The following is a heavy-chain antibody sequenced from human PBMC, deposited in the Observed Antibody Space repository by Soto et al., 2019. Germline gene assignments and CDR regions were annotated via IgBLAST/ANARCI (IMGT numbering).Heavy chain of an antibody. CDR2: INSDGSST. D-gene: IGHD5-18*01. CDR3: ARGPWIQRRNWFDP. CDR1: GFTFSSYW. Sequence: EVQLVESGGGLVQPGGSLRLSCAASGFTFSSYWMHWVRQAPGKGLVWVSRINSDGSSTSYADSVKGRFTISRDNAKNTLYLQKNSLRAEDTAVYYCARGPWIQRRNWFDPWGQGTLVTVSS. J-gene: IGHJ5*02. V-gene: IGHV3-74*01.